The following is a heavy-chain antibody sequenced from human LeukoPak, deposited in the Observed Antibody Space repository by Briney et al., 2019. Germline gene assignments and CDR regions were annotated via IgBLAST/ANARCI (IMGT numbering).Heavy chain of an antibody. CDR3: AKAPMVRGVIWYFDY. CDR1: GFTFSSYA. D-gene: IGHD3-10*01. CDR2: IRGSGGST. Sequence: GGSLRLSCAASGFTFSSYAMSWVRQAPGKGLEWASAIRGSGGSTYYADSVKGRFTISRDNSENTLYLQMNSLRAEDTAVYYCAKAPMVRGVIWYFDYWGQGTLVTVSS. J-gene: IGHJ4*02. V-gene: IGHV3-23*01.